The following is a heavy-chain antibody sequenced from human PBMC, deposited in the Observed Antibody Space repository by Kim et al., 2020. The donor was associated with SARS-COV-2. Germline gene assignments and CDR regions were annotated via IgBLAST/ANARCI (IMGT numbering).Heavy chain of an antibody. Sequence: ASVKVSCKTSGYTFANYAVHWVRQAPGQGLGWMGWINPGNGDTRFSQRLQGRVTITSDTSASTTYMELTSLRSEDSAVFYCARTPVAGTSPYDYWGQGTL. CDR2: INPGNGDT. D-gene: IGHD6-19*01. CDR1: GYTFANYA. CDR3: ARTPVAGTSPYDY. J-gene: IGHJ4*02. V-gene: IGHV1-3*01.